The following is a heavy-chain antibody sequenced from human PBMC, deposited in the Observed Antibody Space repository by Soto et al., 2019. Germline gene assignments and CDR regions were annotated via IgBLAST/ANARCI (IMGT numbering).Heavy chain of an antibody. CDR3: ARDSGRGYGMDV. D-gene: IGHD1-1*01. CDR1: GFTFSTYS. Sequence: PGGSLRLSCAASGFTFSTYSMNWVRQAPGKGLEWVSYISRGSSAKYYADSVKGRLTISRDNAKNSLYVQMNSLRDEDTAVYYCARDSGRGYGMDVWGQGTTVTVSS. V-gene: IGHV3-48*02. J-gene: IGHJ6*02. CDR2: ISRGSSAK.